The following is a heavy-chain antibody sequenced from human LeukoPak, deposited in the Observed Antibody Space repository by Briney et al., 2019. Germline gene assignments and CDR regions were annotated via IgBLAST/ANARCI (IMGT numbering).Heavy chain of an antibody. CDR3: ARGPDDAFDI. Sequence: SETLSLTCVVYGASFSDYYWTWIRQPPGKGLEWIGEINRSGSTNYNPSLKSRVTLSVDTSKNQFSLKLSSVTAADTAVYYCARGPDDAFDIWGQGTMVTVSS. CDR2: INRSGST. CDR1: GASFSDYY. J-gene: IGHJ3*02. V-gene: IGHV4-34*01.